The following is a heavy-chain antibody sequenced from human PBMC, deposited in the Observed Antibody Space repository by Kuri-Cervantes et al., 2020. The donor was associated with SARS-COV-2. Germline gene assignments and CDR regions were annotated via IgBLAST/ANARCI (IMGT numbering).Heavy chain of an antibody. V-gene: IGHV3-66*01. D-gene: IGHD6-13*01. CDR1: GFIVSSSY. J-gene: IGHJ4*02. CDR3: AREEYSSSWSAVDFDY. CDR2: IYAGGGT. Sequence: GESLKISCAASGFIVSSSYMSWVRQAPGKGLEWVSIIYAGGGTYYADSVKGQFTISRDISKNTLYLQMNSLRAEDTAVYYCAREEYSSSWSAVDFDYWGQGTLVTVSS.